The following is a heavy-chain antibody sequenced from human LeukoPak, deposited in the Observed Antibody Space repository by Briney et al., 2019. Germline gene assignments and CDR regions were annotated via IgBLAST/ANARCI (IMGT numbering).Heavy chain of an antibody. CDR3: ARGRGEYNYGAEFQH. CDR2: MNPNSANT. CDR1: GYTFTRYD. J-gene: IGHJ1*01. D-gene: IGHD5-18*01. V-gene: IGHV1-8*01. Sequence: GESLKVSCXASGYTFTRYDINWVRQATGQGLEWMRWMNPNSANTGYAQKFQGRVTMTRNTSISTAYMELSSLRSEDTAVYYCARGRGEYNYGAEFQHWGQGTLVTVSS.